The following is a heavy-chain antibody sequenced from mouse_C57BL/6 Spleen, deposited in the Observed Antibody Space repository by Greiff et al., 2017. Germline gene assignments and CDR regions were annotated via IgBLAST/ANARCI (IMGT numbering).Heavy chain of an antibody. V-gene: IGHV5-4*01. CDR3: ARGHYGSSYAMDY. CDR2: ISDGGSYT. CDR1: GFTFSSYA. Sequence: EVQRVESGGGLVKPGGSLKLSCAASGFTFSSYAMSWVRQTPEKRLEWVATISDGGSYTYYPDNVKGRFTISRDNAKNNLYLQMSHLKSEDTAMYYCARGHYGSSYAMDYWGQGTSVTVSS. J-gene: IGHJ4*01. D-gene: IGHD1-1*01.